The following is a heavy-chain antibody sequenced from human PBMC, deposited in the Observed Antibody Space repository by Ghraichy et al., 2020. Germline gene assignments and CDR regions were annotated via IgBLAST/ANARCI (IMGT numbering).Heavy chain of an antibody. CDR2: INHSGST. D-gene: IGHD2/OR15-2a*01. Sequence: SETLSLTCAVYGGSFSGYYWSWIRQPPGKGLEWIGEINHSGSTNYNPSLKSRVTISVDTSKNQFSLKLSSVTAADTAVYYCARGRARIHYYYYYGMDVWGQGTTVTVSS. J-gene: IGHJ6*02. V-gene: IGHV4-34*01. CDR3: ARGRARIHYYYYYGMDV. CDR1: GGSFSGYY.